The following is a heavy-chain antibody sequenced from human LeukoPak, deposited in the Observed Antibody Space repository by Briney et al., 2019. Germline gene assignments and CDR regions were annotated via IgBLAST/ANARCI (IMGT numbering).Heavy chain of an antibody. V-gene: IGHV3-30-3*01. Sequence: GGSLRLSCAASGFTFSSYAMHWVRQAPGKGLEWVAVISYDGSNKYYADSVKGRFTISRDNSKNTLYLQMNSLRAEDTAVYYCARDPSTALGDGEVGWFDPWGQGTLVTVSS. CDR3: ARDPSTALGDGEVGWFDP. J-gene: IGHJ5*02. D-gene: IGHD4-17*01. CDR2: ISYDGSNK. CDR1: GFTFSSYA.